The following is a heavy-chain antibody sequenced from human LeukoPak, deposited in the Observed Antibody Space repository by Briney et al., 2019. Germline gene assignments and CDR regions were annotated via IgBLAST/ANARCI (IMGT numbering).Heavy chain of an antibody. CDR1: GFTFSSYA. D-gene: IGHD2-2*01. V-gene: IGHV3-30*04. CDR2: ISYDGSNR. Sequence: GGSLRLSCAASGFTFSSYAMHWVRQAPGKGLEWVAVISYDGSNRYYADSVKGRFTISRDNSKNTLYLQMNSLRAEDTAVYYCARDQGRNIVVVPAAIVGIDYWGQGTLDTVSS. J-gene: IGHJ4*02. CDR3: ARDQGRNIVVVPAAIVGIDY.